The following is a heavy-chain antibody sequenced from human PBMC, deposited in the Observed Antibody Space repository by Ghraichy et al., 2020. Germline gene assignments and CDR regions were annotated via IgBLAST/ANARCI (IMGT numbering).Heavy chain of an antibody. D-gene: IGHD3-3*01. Sequence: GGSLRLSCAASGFTFSSYAMSWVRQAPGKGLEWVSAISGSGGSTYYADSVKGRFTISRDNSKNTLYLQMNSLRAEDTAVYYCAKDYRVGWGTIFGVDPGYFDYWGQGTLVTVSS. CDR2: ISGSGGST. CDR3: AKDYRVGWGTIFGVDPGYFDY. J-gene: IGHJ4*02. CDR1: GFTFSSYA. V-gene: IGHV3-23*01.